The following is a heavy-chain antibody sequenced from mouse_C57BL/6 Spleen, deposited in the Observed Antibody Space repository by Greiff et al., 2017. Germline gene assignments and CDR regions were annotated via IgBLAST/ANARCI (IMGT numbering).Heavy chain of an antibody. CDR1: GYTFTSYW. CDR2: IDPSDSYT. CDR3: ARDGYDGDFAY. Sequence: QVQLQQSGAELVMPGASVKLSCKASGYTFTSYWMHWVKQRPGQGLEWIGEIDPSDSYTNYNQKFKGKSTLTVDKSSSTAYMQLSSLTSEDSAVYYCARDGYDGDFAYWGQGTLVTVSA. V-gene: IGHV1-69*01. J-gene: IGHJ3*01. D-gene: IGHD2-2*01.